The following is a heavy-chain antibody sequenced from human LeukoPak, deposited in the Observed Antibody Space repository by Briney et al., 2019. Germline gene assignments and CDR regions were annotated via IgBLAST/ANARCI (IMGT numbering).Heavy chain of an antibody. CDR3: AELGITMIGGV. V-gene: IGHV3-48*03. D-gene: IGHD3-10*02. CDR2: ISSSGSTI. Sequence: HSGGSLRLSCAASRFTFSSYAMSWVRQAPGKGLEWVSYISSSGSTIYYADSVKGRFTISRDNAKNSLYLQMNSLRAEDTAVYYCAELGITMIGGVWGKGTTVTISS. CDR1: RFTFSSYA. J-gene: IGHJ6*04.